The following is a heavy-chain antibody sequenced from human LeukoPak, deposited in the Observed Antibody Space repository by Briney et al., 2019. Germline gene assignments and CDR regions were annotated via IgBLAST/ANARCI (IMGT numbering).Heavy chain of an antibody. CDR1: GGTFSSYA. V-gene: IGHV1-69*05. CDR3: ARLLPGRGYYFDY. D-gene: IGHD3-16*01. Sequence: ASVKVSCKASGGTFSSYAISWVRQAPGQGLEWMGGIIPIFGTANYAQKFQGRVTITRDTSASTAYMELSSLRSEDTAVYYCARLLPGRGYYFDYWGQGTLVTVSS. CDR2: IIPIFGTA. J-gene: IGHJ4*02.